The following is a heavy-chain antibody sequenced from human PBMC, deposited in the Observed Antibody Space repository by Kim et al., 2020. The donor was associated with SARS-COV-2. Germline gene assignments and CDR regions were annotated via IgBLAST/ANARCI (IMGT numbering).Heavy chain of an antibody. CDR2: INAGNGNT. D-gene: IGHD2-21*01. CDR1: GYTFTSYG. J-gene: IGHJ4*02. CDR3: ATDKTPLAYCGGDCKTPLDY. V-gene: IGHV1-3*01. Sequence: ASVKVSCKASGYTFTSYGVNWVRQAPGQRLEWMGWINAGNGNTEYSQKFQGRVTITRDTSASTAYMELSSLRSEDMAVYYCATDKTPLAYCGGDCKTPLDYWGQGTLVTVSS.